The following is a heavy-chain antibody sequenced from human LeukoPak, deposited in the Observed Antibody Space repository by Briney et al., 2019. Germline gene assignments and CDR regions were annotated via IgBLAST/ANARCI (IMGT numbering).Heavy chain of an antibody. Sequence: ASVKVSCKASGYTFTSYGISWVRQAPGQGLEWMGWISAYNGNTNYAQKLQDRVTMTTDTSTTTAYMELRSLNSEDTAVYYCARDGISRSFDYLPTFSVVAYFDSWGQGTLVTVSS. J-gene: IGHJ4*02. CDR3: ARDGISRSFDYLPTFSVVAYFDS. D-gene: IGHD3-9*01. CDR2: ISAYNGNT. V-gene: IGHV1-18*01. CDR1: GYTFTSYG.